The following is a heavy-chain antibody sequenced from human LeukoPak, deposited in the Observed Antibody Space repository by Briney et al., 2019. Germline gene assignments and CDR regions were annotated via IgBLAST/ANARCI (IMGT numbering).Heavy chain of an antibody. J-gene: IGHJ3*01. D-gene: IGHD5-12*01. V-gene: IGHV5-51*01. Sequence: ESLKISCKNSGYRFNNYWIGWVRQMPGQGLEWMGIIYPDDSDTRYSPSFQGQVTISADKSISTAYLQWSSLRASDTAMYYCARHKAERGSSGYDWGAFDVWGQGTMLTVSS. CDR1: GYRFNNYW. CDR3: ARHKAERGSSGYDWGAFDV. CDR2: IYPDDSDT.